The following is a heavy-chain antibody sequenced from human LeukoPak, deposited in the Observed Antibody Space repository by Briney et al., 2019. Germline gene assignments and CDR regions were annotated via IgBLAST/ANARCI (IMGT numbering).Heavy chain of an antibody. CDR1: GFTFSSYG. Sequence: PGGSLRLSCAASGFTFSSYGMHWVRQAPGKGLEWVAFIRYDGSNKYYADSVKGRFTISRDNSKNTLYLQMNSLRAEDTAVYYCARNLNIAAAGPFGYWGQGTLVTVSS. J-gene: IGHJ4*02. CDR2: IRYDGSNK. CDR3: ARNLNIAAAGPFGY. D-gene: IGHD6-13*01. V-gene: IGHV3-30*02.